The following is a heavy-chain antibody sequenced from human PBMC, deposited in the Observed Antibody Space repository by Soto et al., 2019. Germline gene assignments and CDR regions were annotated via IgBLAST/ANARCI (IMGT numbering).Heavy chain of an antibody. J-gene: IGHJ4*02. Sequence: PGGFLRLSCAASGFTFISYSMNWVRQAPGKGLEWVSYISRSSSTKYYADSVKGRFTISRDNAKNSLYLQMNSLRAEDTAVYYCAREVWQLGNFDYWGQGTLVTVSS. V-gene: IGHV3-48*04. CDR3: AREVWQLGNFDY. CDR1: GFTFISYS. D-gene: IGHD6-6*01. CDR2: ISRSSSTK.